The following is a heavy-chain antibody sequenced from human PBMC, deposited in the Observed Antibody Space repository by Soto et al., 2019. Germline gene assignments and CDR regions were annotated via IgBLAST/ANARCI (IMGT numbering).Heavy chain of an antibody. Sequence: GGALSLSCAASGFTVSNAWMRWFRHARVRVLEWGGRIKSKTDGGTTDYAAPVKGRFTISRDDSKNTLYLQMNSLKTEDTAVYYCTTGYYDFWSGYYVDYWGQGTLVTVSS. J-gene: IGHJ4*02. V-gene: IGHV3-15*01. CDR1: GFTVSNAW. D-gene: IGHD3-3*01. CDR3: TTGYYDFWSGYYVDY. CDR2: IKSKTDGGTT.